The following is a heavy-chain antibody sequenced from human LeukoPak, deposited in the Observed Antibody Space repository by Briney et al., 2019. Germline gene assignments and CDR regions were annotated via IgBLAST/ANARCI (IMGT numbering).Heavy chain of an antibody. Sequence: PSETLSLTCTVSGGSIRSSSYYWGWIRQPPGKGLEWIGSIYYSGSTFYNPSLKSRVTISVDTSKNQFSLKLSSVTAADTAVYYCAIPVVTRDWGTDYWGQGTLVTVSS. CDR3: AIPVVTRDWGTDY. CDR2: IYYSGST. D-gene: IGHD4-23*01. CDR1: GGSIRSSSYY. J-gene: IGHJ4*02. V-gene: IGHV4-39*01.